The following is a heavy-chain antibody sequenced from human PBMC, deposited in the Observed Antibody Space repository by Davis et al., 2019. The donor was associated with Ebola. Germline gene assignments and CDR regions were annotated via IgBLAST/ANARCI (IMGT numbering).Heavy chain of an antibody. CDR3: AREIQWELIYYYYGMDV. CDR1: VITFSSYA. Sequence: GESLKISCADSVITFSSYAMTWVRQAPGKGLEWVSAISGSGGNTYYADSAKGRFTISRDNSKKTMYLQMNSLRGEDTAVYYCAREIQWELIYYYYGMDVWGKGTTVTVSS. D-gene: IGHD1-26*01. J-gene: IGHJ6*04. V-gene: IGHV3-23*01. CDR2: ISGSGGNT.